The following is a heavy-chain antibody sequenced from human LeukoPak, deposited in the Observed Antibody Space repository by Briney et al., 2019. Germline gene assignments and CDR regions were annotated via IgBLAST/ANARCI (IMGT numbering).Heavy chain of an antibody. D-gene: IGHD3-3*01. CDR3: ASPPYNDFWSGYYV. Sequence: ASVKVSCKASGYTFTSYGISWVRQAPGQGLEWMGWISACNGNTNYAQKLQGRVTMTTDTSTSTAYMELRSLRSDDTAVYYCASPPYNDFWSGYYVWGQGTLVTVSS. CDR2: ISACNGNT. J-gene: IGHJ4*02. V-gene: IGHV1-18*01. CDR1: GYTFTSYG.